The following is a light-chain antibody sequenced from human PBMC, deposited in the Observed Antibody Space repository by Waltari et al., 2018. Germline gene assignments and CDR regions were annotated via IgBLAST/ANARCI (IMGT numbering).Light chain of an antibody. Sequence: DIQMTQSPSSLSASVGDSVTITCRANQAVSSFLNWFQQRTGKAPKLLIYAASSLESGGPSRFSGSGSGTDFTRTISSLQPEDFASYYCLQHNSYPWTFGQGTKVEIK. CDR2: AAS. J-gene: IGKJ1*01. CDR1: QAVSSF. CDR3: LQHNSYPWT. V-gene: IGKV1-17*01.